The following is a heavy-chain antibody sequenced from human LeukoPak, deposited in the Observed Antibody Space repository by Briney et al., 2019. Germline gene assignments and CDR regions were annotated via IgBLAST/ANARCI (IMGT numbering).Heavy chain of an antibody. CDR2: IYYSGST. D-gene: IGHD2-15*01. CDR1: GGSISSSSYY. CDR3: AIYCSGGSCYLNYGMDV. J-gene: IGHJ6*02. Sequence: SETLSLTCTVSGGSISSSSYYWGWIRQPPGKGLEWIGSIYYSGSTYYNPSLKSRVTISVDTSKNQFSLKLSSVTAADTAVYYCAIYCSGGSCYLNYGMDVWGQGTTVTVSS. V-gene: IGHV4-39*07.